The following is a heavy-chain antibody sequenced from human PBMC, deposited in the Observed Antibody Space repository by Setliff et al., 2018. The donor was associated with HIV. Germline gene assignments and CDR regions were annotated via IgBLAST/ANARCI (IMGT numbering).Heavy chain of an antibody. D-gene: IGHD3-9*01. Sequence: ETLSLTCAVYGGSFSGYYWSWIRQPPGKGLEWIGEINHSGSTNYNPSLKSRVTISVDTSKNQFSLKLSSVTAADTAVYYCARGILTYHFDYWGQGTLVTVSS. CDR3: ARGILTYHFDY. CDR2: INHSGST. V-gene: IGHV4-34*01. J-gene: IGHJ4*02. CDR1: GGSFSGYY.